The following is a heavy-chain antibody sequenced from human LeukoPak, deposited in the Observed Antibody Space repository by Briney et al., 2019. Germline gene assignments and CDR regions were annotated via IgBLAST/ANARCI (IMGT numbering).Heavy chain of an antibody. CDR2: YIPVFGTA. D-gene: IGHD3-22*01. CDR1: GGTLSSHA. CDR3: ARDSGRYYDSSADDVPDL. J-gene: IGHJ3*01. Sequence: ASVKVSCKPSGGTLSSHAINWVRQAPGQGLEWMGEYIPVFGTANYPQTFRGRVTISTDSSSGTAYLELSSLRIEDTAVYYCARDSGRYYDSSADDVPDLWGQGTLIIVSP. V-gene: IGHV1-69*05.